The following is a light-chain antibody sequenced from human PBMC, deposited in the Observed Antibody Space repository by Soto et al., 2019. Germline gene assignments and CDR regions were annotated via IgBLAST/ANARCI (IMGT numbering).Light chain of an antibody. J-gene: IGKJ2*01. CDR1: QSVSSRN. CDR2: GAS. Sequence: EIVLTQSPGTVSLSPGERATLSCRASQSVSSRNLAWYRQKPGQAPSLLIFGASNRATGIPDRFSGSGSGTDLTLTISSLELEDCAVYYYLRYGDSRPAYTFGQGTKLEIK. CDR3: LRYGDSRPAYT. V-gene: IGKV3-20*01.